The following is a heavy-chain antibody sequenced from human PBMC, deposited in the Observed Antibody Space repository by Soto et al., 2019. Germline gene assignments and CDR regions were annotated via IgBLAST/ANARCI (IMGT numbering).Heavy chain of an antibody. D-gene: IGHD6-19*01. CDR3: ARDFAEMAGYGMDV. V-gene: IGHV3-53*01. CDR1: GFTVSSNY. CDR2: IYSGGST. J-gene: IGHJ6*02. Sequence: PGGSLRLSCAASGFTVSSNYMSWVHQAPGKGLEWVSVIYSGGSTYYADSVKGRFTISRDNSKNTLYLQMNSLRAEDTAVYYCARDFAEMAGYGMDVWGQGTTVTVSS.